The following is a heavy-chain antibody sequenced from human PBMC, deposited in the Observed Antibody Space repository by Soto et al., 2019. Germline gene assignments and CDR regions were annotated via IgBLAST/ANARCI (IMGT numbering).Heavy chain of an antibody. D-gene: IGHD6-6*01. J-gene: IGHJ6*02. Sequence: VGSLRLSCAASGFTFSNYGMHWVRQAPGKGLEWVAVISYDGSNKYYADSVKGRFTISRDNSKNTLYLQMNSLRAEDTAVYYCARQRPIAARDFYYYGMDVWGQGTTVTVSS. V-gene: IGHV3-30*03. CDR3: ARQRPIAARDFYYYGMDV. CDR2: ISYDGSNK. CDR1: GFTFSNYG.